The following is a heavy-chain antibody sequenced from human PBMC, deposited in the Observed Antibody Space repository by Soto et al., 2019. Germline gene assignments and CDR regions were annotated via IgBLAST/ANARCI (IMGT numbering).Heavy chain of an antibody. V-gene: IGHV3-21*01. J-gene: IGHJ6*02. CDR3: ARALGRDGYSFYYYYGMDV. CDR1: GFTFSSYS. Sequence: PGGSLRLSCAASGFTFSSYSMNWVRQAPGKGLEWVSSISSSSSYIYYADSVKGRFTISRDNAKNSLYLQMNSLRAEDTAVYYCARALGRDGYSFYYYYGMDVWGQGTTVTVSS. D-gene: IGHD2-15*01. CDR2: ISSSSSYI.